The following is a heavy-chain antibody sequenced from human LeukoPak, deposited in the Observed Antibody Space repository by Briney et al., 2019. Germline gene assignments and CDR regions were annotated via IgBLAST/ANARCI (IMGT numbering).Heavy chain of an antibody. CDR3: ARHRSGLELFDY. V-gene: IGHV4-4*09. D-gene: IGHD1-26*01. J-gene: IGHJ4*02. CDR2: IYTSGST. CDR1: GGSFSGYY. Sequence: SETLSLTCAVYGGSFSGYYWSWIRQPPGKGLEWIGYIYTSGSTNYNPSLKSRVTLSVDTSKNQFSLKLSSVTAADTAVYYCARHRSGLELFDYWGQGTLATVSS.